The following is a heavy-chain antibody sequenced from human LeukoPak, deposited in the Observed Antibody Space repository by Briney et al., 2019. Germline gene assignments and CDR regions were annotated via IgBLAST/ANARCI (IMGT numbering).Heavy chain of an antibody. J-gene: IGHJ3*02. CDR3: AKSNGYGLIDI. V-gene: IGHV3-72*01. Sequence: GGSLRLSCAASGFTFSDHYMDWVRQAPGKGLEWVGRTRNKANSYTTEYAASVKGRFTISRDDSKNSLYLQMNSLKTEDTAVYYCAKSNGYGLIDIWGQGTMVTVSS. CDR1: GFTFSDHY. D-gene: IGHD3-22*01. CDR2: TRNKANSYTT.